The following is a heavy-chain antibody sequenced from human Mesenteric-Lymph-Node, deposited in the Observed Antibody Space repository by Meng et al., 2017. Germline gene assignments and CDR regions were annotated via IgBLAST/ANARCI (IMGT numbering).Heavy chain of an antibody. Sequence: GESLKISCAASGFTFSSYWMHWVRQAPGKGLEWVSAISGSGGSTYYADSVKGRFTISRDNSKNTLYLQMNSLRAEDTAVYYCAKDGRKNVNWFDPWGQGTLVTVSS. J-gene: IGHJ5*02. CDR3: AKDGRKNVNWFDP. CDR2: ISGSGGST. V-gene: IGHV3-23*01. CDR1: GFTFSSYW.